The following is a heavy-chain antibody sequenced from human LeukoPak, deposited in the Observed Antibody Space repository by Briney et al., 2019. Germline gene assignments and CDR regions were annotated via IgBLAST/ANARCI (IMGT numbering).Heavy chain of an antibody. D-gene: IGHD3-10*01. CDR2: TYYRSKWYN. J-gene: IGHJ6*03. CDR3: ARVSSKATVRGLITKKNYYYYYMDV. V-gene: IGHV6-1*01. CDR1: GDSVSSNSAA. Sequence: SQTLSLTCAISGDSVSSNSAAWNWIRQSPSRGLEWLGRTYYRSKWYNDYAVSVKVLGTIKPDTSKNQFSLQLNSVPPEDTAVYYCARVSSKATVRGLITKKNYYYYYMDVWGKGTTVTISS.